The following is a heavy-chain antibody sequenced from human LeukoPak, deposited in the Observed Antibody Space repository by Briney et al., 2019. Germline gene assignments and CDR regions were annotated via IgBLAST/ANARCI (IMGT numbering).Heavy chain of an antibody. D-gene: IGHD1-26*01. CDR1: GYRFTRYW. J-gene: IGHJ5*02. Sequence: PGESLKISWKCSGYRFTRYWISWVRHMPAKGLECMGGFEPRFSYTNYIPPFQRHVTLSLDKSISTPFLPWSSLRALCTHSYECASGSPGGPWGQGTLVTVRS. CDR3: ASGSPGGP. CDR2: FEPRFSYT. V-gene: IGHV5-10-1*01.